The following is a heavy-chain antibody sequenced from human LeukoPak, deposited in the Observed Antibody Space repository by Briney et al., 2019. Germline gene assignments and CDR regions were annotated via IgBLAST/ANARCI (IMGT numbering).Heavy chain of an antibody. Sequence: ASVKVSCKASGGTFSSYAISWVRQAPGQGLEWMGRISAYNGNTNYAQKLQGRVTMTTDTSTSTAYMELRSLRSDDTAVYYCARVSVGYCTNGVCPNWFDPWGQGTLVTVSS. D-gene: IGHD2-8*01. CDR1: GGTFSSYA. CDR2: ISAYNGNT. CDR3: ARVSVGYCTNGVCPNWFDP. J-gene: IGHJ5*02. V-gene: IGHV1-18*01.